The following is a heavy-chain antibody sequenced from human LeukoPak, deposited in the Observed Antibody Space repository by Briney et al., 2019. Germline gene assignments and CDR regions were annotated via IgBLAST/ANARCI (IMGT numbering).Heavy chain of an antibody. Sequence: SETLSLTCTVSGGSISSYYWSWIRQPAGKGPEWIGRFYTSGSTKYNPSLKSRVTMSEDMSKNQFSLKLSSVTAADTAVYYCASLGYCSGGSCYSLFGYWGQGTLVTVSS. D-gene: IGHD2-15*01. J-gene: IGHJ4*02. CDR1: GGSISSYY. CDR2: FYTSGST. V-gene: IGHV4-4*07. CDR3: ASLGYCSGGSCYSLFGY.